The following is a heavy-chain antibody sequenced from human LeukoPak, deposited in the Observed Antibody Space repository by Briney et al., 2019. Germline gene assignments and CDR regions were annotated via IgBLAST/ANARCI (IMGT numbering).Heavy chain of an antibody. CDR3: TTGAAAHLDYGDYGGGY. Sequence: AGGSLRLSCAASGFTFSNAWMSWVRQAPGKGLEWVGRIKSKTDGGTTDYAAPVKGRFTISRDDSKNTLYLQMNSLKTGDTAVYYCTTGAAAHLDYGDYGGGYWGQGTLVTVSS. V-gene: IGHV3-15*01. J-gene: IGHJ4*02. CDR1: GFTFSNAW. CDR2: IKSKTDGGTT. D-gene: IGHD4-17*01.